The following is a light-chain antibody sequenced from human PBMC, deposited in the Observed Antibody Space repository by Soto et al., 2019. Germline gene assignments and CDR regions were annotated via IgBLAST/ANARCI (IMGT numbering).Light chain of an antibody. CDR2: QAS. CDR1: QSISTW. V-gene: IGKV1-5*03. Sequence: DIQMTQSPSTLSASVGDRVTITCRASQSISTWLAWYQQEPGKAPKLLVYQASTLQSGVPPRFSGSGSGTEFTLIINSLQPDDFATYYCQHYNDPWTFGRGTKVDIK. CDR3: QHYNDPWT. J-gene: IGKJ1*01.